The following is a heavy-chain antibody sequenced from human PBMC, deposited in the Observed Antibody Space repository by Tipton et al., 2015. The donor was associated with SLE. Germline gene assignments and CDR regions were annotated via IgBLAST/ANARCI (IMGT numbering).Heavy chain of an antibody. Sequence: GLVKPSETLSLTCTVSGDSISNYYWSWIRQSAGKGLEWMGRFYPGGTTSYNPSFKSRVTMSADTSKNQFSLKLSSVTAADTAVYYCARAPDYYYDSSGYYEGFDYWGQGTLVTVPS. V-gene: IGHV4-4*07. J-gene: IGHJ4*02. CDR3: ARAPDYYYDSSGYYEGFDY. CDR1: GDSISNYY. D-gene: IGHD3-22*01. CDR2: FYPGGTT.